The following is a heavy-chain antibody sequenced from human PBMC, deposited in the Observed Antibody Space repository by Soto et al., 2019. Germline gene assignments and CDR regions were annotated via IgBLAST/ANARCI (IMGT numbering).Heavy chain of an antibody. Sequence: PGGSLRLSCAASGFTFSDHYMSWIRQAPGKGPEWVSYISSSSNYTNYADSVKGRFTISRDNAKNSLYLQMNSLRAEDTAVYYCARTPDCTNGVCSAGFDYWGQGTLVTVAS. CDR3: ARTPDCTNGVCSAGFDY. CDR2: ISSSSNYT. CDR1: GFTFSDHY. V-gene: IGHV3-11*06. D-gene: IGHD2-8*01. J-gene: IGHJ4*02.